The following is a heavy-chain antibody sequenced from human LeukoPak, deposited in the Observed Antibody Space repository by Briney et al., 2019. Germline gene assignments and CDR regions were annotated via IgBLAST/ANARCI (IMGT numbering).Heavy chain of an antibody. CDR2: INPNSGGT. CDR1: GYTFTSYG. J-gene: IGHJ4*02. D-gene: IGHD5-18*01. CDR3: ARDLSKGGYSYGEPFDY. Sequence: GASVKVSCKASGYTFTSYGISWVRQAPGQGLEWMGWINPNSGGTNYAQKFQGRVTMTRDTSISTAYMELSRLRSDDTAVYYCARDLSKGGYSYGEPFDYWGQGTLVTVSS. V-gene: IGHV1-2*02.